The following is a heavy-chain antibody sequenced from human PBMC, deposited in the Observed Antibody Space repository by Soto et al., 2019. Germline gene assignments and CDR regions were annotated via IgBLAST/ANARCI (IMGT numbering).Heavy chain of an antibody. CDR2: IYYSGST. CDR3: AREPTVTTSY. D-gene: IGHD4-4*01. CDR1: GGSISSYY. V-gene: IGHV4-59*01. Sequence: SETLSLTCTVSGGSISSYYWSWIRQPPGKGLEWIGYIYYSGSTNYNPSLKSRVTISVDTSKNQFSLKLSSVTAADTAVYYCAREPTVTTSYWGRETLVTVSS. J-gene: IGHJ4*02.